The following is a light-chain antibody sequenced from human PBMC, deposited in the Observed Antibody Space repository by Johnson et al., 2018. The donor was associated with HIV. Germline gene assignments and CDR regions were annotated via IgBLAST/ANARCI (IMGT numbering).Light chain of an antibody. V-gene: IGLV1-51*02. Sequence: QSVLSQPPSVSAAPGQKVTISCSGSSSTIGNNYVSWYQVLPGTAPKLLIYKNNNRPSGIPDRFSGSKSGTSATLGITGLQTGDEADYYCGTWDSSLSAAYVFGTGTKVTVL. CDR3: GTWDSSLSAAYV. CDR1: SSTIGNNY. CDR2: KNN. J-gene: IGLJ1*01.